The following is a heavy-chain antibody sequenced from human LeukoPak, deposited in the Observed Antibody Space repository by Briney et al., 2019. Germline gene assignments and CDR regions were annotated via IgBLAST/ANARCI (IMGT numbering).Heavy chain of an antibody. CDR2: IYSGGST. CDR3: ARVGSGGAFDI. Sequence: GGSLRLSCAASGFTVSSNYMSWVRQAPEKGLEWVSVIYSGGSTYYADSVKGRFTISRDNSKNTLYLQLNSLRAEDTAVYYCARVGSGGAFDIWGQGTMVTVSS. D-gene: IGHD3-16*01. J-gene: IGHJ3*02. V-gene: IGHV3-66*01. CDR1: GFTVSSNY.